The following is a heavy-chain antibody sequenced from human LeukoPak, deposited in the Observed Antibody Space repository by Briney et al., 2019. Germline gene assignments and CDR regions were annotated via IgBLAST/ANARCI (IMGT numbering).Heavy chain of an antibody. V-gene: IGHV3-30*18. D-gene: IGHD6-19*01. CDR2: ISYDGSNK. CDR1: GFTFSSYG. CDR3: AKGIAVAGTLLTPPDC. J-gene: IGHJ4*02. Sequence: GGSLRLSCAASGFTFSSYGMHWVRQAPGKGLEWVAVISYDGSNKYYADSVKGRFTISRDNSKNTLYLQMNSLRAEDTAVYYCAKGIAVAGTLLTPPDCWGRETLVTVSS.